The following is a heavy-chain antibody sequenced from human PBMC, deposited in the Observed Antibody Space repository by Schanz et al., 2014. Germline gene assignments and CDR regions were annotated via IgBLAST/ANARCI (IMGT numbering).Heavy chain of an antibody. Sequence: EVQLVESGGGLVKPGGSLRLSCAASGFTFSIYGMSWVRQAPGKGLEWVSRMIGSGSSVFYADSVKGRFTISRDNSKNTLDLQMNSLRAEDTAIYYCAKDLAAVGVFDYWGQGSLVTVSP. V-gene: IGHV3-23*04. CDR2: MIGSGSSV. D-gene: IGHD6-13*01. J-gene: IGHJ4*02. CDR3: AKDLAAVGVFDY. CDR1: GFTFSIYG.